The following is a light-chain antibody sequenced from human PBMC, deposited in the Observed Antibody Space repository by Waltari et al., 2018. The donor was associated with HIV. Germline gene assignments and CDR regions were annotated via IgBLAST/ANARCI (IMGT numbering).Light chain of an antibody. CDR2: EVS. Sequence: QSALTQPPSASGSPGQSVTISCTATSSDVGDYNYVSWYQQHPGKAPKLMIYEVSKRPSGVPARFSGSKSGNTASLTVSGLQAEDEAEYYCWSYAGSNNPVIFGGGTKLTVL. J-gene: IGLJ2*01. CDR3: WSYAGSNNPVI. V-gene: IGLV2-8*01. CDR1: SSDVGDYNY.